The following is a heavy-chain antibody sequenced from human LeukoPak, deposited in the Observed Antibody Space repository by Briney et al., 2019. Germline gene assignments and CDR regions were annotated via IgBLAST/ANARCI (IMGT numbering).Heavy chain of an antibody. CDR3: AKGEWIQFQLYYFDY. V-gene: IGHV3-23*01. CDR1: GFTFSSYA. Sequence: GGSLRLSCAASGFTFSSYAMSWVRQAPGKGLEWVSATSSSGGSTYYADSVKGRFTISRDNSKNTLYLQMNSLRAEDTAVYYCAKGEWIQFQLYYFDYWGQGTLVTVSS. CDR2: TSSSGGST. J-gene: IGHJ4*02. D-gene: IGHD5-18*01.